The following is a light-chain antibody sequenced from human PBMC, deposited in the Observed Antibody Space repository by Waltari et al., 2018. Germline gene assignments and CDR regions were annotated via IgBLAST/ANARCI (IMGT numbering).Light chain of an antibody. J-gene: IGKJ1*01. V-gene: IGKV1-5*03. CDR3: QQYNSDSRT. CDR2: RAS. CDR1: QSIDTW. Sequence: DIQMTQSPSTLSASVGDRVTIPCRASQSIDTWLAWYQQKPGKTPKLLIYRASSIESGVPSRFSGSGSGTEFTLTISSLQPDDSATYYCQQYNSDSRTFGQGTKVEIK.